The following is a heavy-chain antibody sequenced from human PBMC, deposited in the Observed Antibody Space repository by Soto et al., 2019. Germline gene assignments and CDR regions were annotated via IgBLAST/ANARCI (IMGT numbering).Heavy chain of an antibody. CDR1: GGTLSSYT. D-gene: IGHD2-15*01. CDR2: IIPNIGIT. CDR3: ARDKGYCSGASCPDFDY. Sequence: SVKVSCQASGGTLSSYTFSWVRQAPGQGLEWMGRIIPNIGITNYAQKFQGRITIIVDKSTSTAYMELSSLRSEDTAVYYCARDKGYCSGASCPDFDYWGQGTLVTVSS. J-gene: IGHJ4*02. V-gene: IGHV1-69*04.